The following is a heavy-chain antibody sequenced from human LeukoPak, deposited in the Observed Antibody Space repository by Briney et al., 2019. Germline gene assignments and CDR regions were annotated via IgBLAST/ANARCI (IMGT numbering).Heavy chain of an antibody. Sequence: PSETLSLTCTVSGGSISSSSYYWGWIRQPPGKGLEWIGNIYFSGSTYCNPPLKSRVTISVDTSKNQFSLKLSSETAADTAVYYCARHVVAGARPFDLWGRGTLVTVSS. CDR3: ARHVVAGARPFDL. J-gene: IGHJ2*01. V-gene: IGHV4-39*01. CDR1: GGSISSSSYY. D-gene: IGHD6-19*01. CDR2: IYFSGST.